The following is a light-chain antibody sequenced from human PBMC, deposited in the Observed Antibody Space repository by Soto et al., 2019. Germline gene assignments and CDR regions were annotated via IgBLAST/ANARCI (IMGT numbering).Light chain of an antibody. CDR1: SSDVGGYNS. CDR2: DVT. V-gene: IGLV2-14*03. CDR3: TSYTRSSAPNYV. Sequence: QSVLTQPASVSGSPGQSISISFTGTSSDVGGYNSVSWYQQHPGKATKLMIYDVTNRPSGISNRFSGSKSGNTASLTISGLQAEAEADYYCTSYTRSSAPNYVFGTGTKLTVL. J-gene: IGLJ1*01.